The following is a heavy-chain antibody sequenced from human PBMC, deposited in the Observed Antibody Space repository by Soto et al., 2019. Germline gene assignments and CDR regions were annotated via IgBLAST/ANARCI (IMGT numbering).Heavy chain of an antibody. CDR1: GFTFSSYS. Sequence: PGGSLRLSCAASGFTFSSYSMNWVRQAPGKGLEWVSSISSSSSYIYYADSVKGRFTISRDNAKNSLYLQMNSLRAEDTAVYYCARDAATTVTTMWGGILWGQGTLVTVSS. J-gene: IGHJ4*02. CDR3: ARDAATTVTTMWGGIL. CDR2: ISSSSSYI. D-gene: IGHD4-17*01. V-gene: IGHV3-21*01.